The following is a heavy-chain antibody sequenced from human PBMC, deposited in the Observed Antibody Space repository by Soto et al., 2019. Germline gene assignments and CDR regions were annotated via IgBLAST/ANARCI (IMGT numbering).Heavy chain of an antibody. CDR2: TSYDGGNK. Sequence: LRLSCAASGFTFSTYTMHWVRQAPGRGLEWVAVTSYDGGNKFYADSVKGRFTISRDNSKNTLYLQMNSLRGDDTAVYYCARDPMVAYGASPLDHYGLDVWGQGTTVTVSS. CDR1: GFTFSTYT. V-gene: IGHV3-30-3*01. J-gene: IGHJ6*02. CDR3: ARDPMVAYGASPLDHYGLDV. D-gene: IGHD4-17*01.